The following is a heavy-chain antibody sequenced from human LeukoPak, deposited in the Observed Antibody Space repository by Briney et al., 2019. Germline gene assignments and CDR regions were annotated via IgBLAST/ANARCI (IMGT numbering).Heavy chain of an antibody. Sequence: SETLSLTCTISGDSTSSDRYYWSWIRQPPGKGLEWIGYISHSGSTNYIPSLKSRVTISVDTSKNQFSLRLSSVTAADTAVYYCARTGTGYSHGHFDYWGQGNVVSVSS. D-gene: IGHD5-18*01. CDR1: GDSTSSDRYY. CDR3: ARTGTGYSHGHFDY. V-gene: IGHV4-61*01. J-gene: IGHJ4*02. CDR2: ISHSGST.